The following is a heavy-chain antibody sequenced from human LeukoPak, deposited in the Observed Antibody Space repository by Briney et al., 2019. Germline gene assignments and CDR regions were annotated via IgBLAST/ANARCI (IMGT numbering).Heavy chain of an antibody. D-gene: IGHD1-26*01. J-gene: IGHJ4*02. CDR3: AKDLTPGIVGATLDY. CDR1: GFPFSNYA. CDR2: ISWNSGSI. V-gene: IGHV3-9*01. Sequence: GGSLRLSCAASGFPFSNYAMHWVRQAPGKGLEWVSGISWNSGSIGYADSVKGRFTISRDNAKNSLYLQMNSLRAEDTALYYCAKDLTPGIVGATLDYWGQGTLVTVSS.